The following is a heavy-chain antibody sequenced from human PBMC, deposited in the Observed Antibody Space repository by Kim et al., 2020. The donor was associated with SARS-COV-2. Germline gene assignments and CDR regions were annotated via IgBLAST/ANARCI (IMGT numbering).Heavy chain of an antibody. CDR1: GGSISSYY. CDR3: ARDPSSSWYKRNWYFDL. J-gene: IGHJ2*01. CDR2: IYTSGST. V-gene: IGHV4-4*07. D-gene: IGHD6-13*01. Sequence: SETLSLTCTVSGGSISSYYWSWIRQPAGKGLEWIGRIYTSGSTNYNPSLKSRVTMSVDTSKNQFSLKLSSVTAADTAVYYCARDPSSSWYKRNWYFDLWGRGTLVTVSS.